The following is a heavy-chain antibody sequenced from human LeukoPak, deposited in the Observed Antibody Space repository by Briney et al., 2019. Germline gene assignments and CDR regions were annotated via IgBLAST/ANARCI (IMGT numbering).Heavy chain of an antibody. CDR3: ARSELGYSYHYMDV. V-gene: IGHV3-21*06. CDR1: GFTFSSYW. J-gene: IGHJ6*03. CDR2: VTSSSSYV. D-gene: IGHD7-27*01. Sequence: GGSLRLSCAASGFTFSSYWMSWVRQAPGKRLEWVSSVTSSSSYVFYADSVKGRFTISRDNAKNSLYLQMNSLRAEDTAVYYCARSELGYSYHYMDVWGKGTTVTVSS.